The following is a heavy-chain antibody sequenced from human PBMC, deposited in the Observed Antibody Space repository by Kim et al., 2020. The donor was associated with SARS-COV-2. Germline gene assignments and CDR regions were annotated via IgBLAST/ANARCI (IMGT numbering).Heavy chain of an antibody. CDR1: GFTFGDYH. D-gene: IGHD2-15*01. Sequence: GGSLRLSCTASGFTFGDYHMTWVRQAPGKGLEWVGLIRRKVSGGTTEYAASVKDRFSILRDDSKDIVYLQMNSLKIEDTAMYYCARQKAGCGGSCSRDA. CDR2: IRRKVSGGTT. CDR3: ARQKAGCGGSCSRDA. V-gene: IGHV3-49*04. J-gene: IGHJ3*01.